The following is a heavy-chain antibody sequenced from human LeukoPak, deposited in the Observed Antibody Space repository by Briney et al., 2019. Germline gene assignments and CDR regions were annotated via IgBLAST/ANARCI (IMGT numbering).Heavy chain of an antibody. D-gene: IGHD6-6*01. V-gene: IGHV3-23*01. CDR1: GFTFSDYA. J-gene: IGHJ4*02. CDR2: ISGSGGST. Sequence: PGGSLRLSCAASGFTFSDYAMSWVRQAPGKGLEWVSAISGSGGSTYYADSVKGRFTISRDNAENSLYLQMNSLRAEDTAVYYCARVPPLSIAARPYIDYWGQGTLVTVSS. CDR3: ARVPPLSIAARPYIDY.